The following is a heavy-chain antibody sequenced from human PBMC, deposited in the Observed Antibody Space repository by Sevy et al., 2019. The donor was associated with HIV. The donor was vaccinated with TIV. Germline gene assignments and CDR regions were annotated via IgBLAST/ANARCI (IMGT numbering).Heavy chain of an antibody. V-gene: IGHV3-7*01. J-gene: IGHJ6*02. CDR3: ARESVVTLPYYYYYGMDV. Sequence: GGSLRLSCAASGFTFSSYWMSWVRQAPGKGLEWMANIKQDGSEKYYVDSVKGRFTISRDNAKNLLYLQMNSLRAEDTAVYYCARESVVTLPYYYYYGMDVWGQGTTVTVSS. CDR2: IKQDGSEK. D-gene: IGHD3-22*01. CDR1: GFTFSSYW.